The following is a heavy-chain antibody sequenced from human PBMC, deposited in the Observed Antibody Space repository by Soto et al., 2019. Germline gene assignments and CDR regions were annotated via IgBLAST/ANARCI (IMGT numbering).Heavy chain of an antibody. V-gene: IGHV4-4*02. J-gene: IGHJ4*02. CDR3: ARGGEGGQQLVRFDY. D-gene: IGHD6-13*01. Sequence: QVQLQESGPGLVKPSGTLSLTCAVSGGSISNSHWWNWFRQPPGKGLEWIAEIYQTGSTKYNPSHARRVTLSLDKSRNQFSVRLTSVTAADTAVYYCARGGEGGQQLVRFDYWGQGILVTVSS. CDR1: GGSISNSHW. CDR2: IYQTGST.